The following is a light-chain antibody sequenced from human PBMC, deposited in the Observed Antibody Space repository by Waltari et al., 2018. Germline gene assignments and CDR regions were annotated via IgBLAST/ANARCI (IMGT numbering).Light chain of an antibody. J-gene: IGLJ2*01. Sequence: QSALTQPASVSGSPGQSITISCTGTSSDVGSYNLVSWYQQHPGKAPKLMIYEVSKRPSGVSTRFSGSKSGNTASLTSSGLQAEDEAEYYCCSYAGSSTVVFGGGTKLTVL. CDR2: EVS. CDR1: SSDVGSYNL. CDR3: CSYAGSSTVV. V-gene: IGLV2-23*02.